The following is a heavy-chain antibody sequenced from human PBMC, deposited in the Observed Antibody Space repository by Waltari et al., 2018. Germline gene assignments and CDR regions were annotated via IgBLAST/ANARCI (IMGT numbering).Heavy chain of an antibody. CDR2: INAGNGNT. CDR3: ARGEYYYDSSGYPEEAFDI. D-gene: IGHD3-22*01. Sequence: QVQLVQSGAEVKKPGASVKVSCKASGYTFTSYAMHWVRQAPGQRLEWMGWINAGNGNTKYSQEFQGRVTITRDTSASTAYMELSSLRSEDMAVYYCARGEYYYDSSGYPEEAFDIWGQGTMVTVSS. V-gene: IGHV1-3*03. J-gene: IGHJ3*02. CDR1: GYTFTSYA.